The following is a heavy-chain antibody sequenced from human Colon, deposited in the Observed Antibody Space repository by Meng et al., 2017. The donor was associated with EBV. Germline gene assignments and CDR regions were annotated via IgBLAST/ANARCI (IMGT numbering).Heavy chain of an antibody. CDR2: IYYSGNT. J-gene: IGHJ5*02. CDR3: ATTKYDSGSYNWFDP. D-gene: IGHD3-10*01. CDR1: GGSITNGSYY. Sequence: QLQLQESGPGLVKPSETLALTCTVSGGSITNGSYYWGWIRQPPGKGLEWIGNIYYSGNTYYNPSLKSRVTISVDTSKNQFSLKLSSVTAADTALYYCATTKYDSGSYNWFDPWGQGTRVTVAS. V-gene: IGHV4-39*07.